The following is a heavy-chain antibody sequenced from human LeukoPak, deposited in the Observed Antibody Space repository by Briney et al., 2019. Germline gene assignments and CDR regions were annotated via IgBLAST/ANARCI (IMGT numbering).Heavy chain of an antibody. CDR3: ARDFNYYDSSGPDY. CDR2: INPNSGGT. J-gene: IGHJ4*02. D-gene: IGHD3-22*01. Sequence: ASVKVSCKASGYTFTGYYMHWVRQAPGQGREWMGWINPNSGGTNYAQKFQGRVTMTRDTSISTAYMELSRLRSDDTAVYYCARDFNYYDSSGPDYWGQGTLVTVSS. V-gene: IGHV1-2*02. CDR1: GYTFTGYY.